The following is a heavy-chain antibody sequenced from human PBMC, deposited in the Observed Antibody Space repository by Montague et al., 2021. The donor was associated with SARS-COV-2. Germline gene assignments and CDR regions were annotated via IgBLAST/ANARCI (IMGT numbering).Heavy chain of an antibody. CDR2: ISHGGAT. CDR1: GGPLSGYF. D-gene: IGHD5-18*01. Sequence: SETLSLTCGVSGGPLSGYFWSWIRQTPGKGLEWIGEISHGGATKYNPTLKSRATVSVDTSRNQFSLKLNSVTAADTAVYFCARDLEPQVWPLSLGYWGQGILVTVSS. J-gene: IGHJ4*02. CDR3: ARDLEPQVWPLSLGY. V-gene: IGHV4-34*01.